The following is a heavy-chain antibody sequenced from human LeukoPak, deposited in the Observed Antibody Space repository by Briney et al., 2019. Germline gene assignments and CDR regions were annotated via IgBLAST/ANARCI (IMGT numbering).Heavy chain of an antibody. D-gene: IGHD6-13*01. V-gene: IGHV4-4*07. CDR2: IHFAGST. CDR1: GGSISGYY. J-gene: IGHJ6*03. CDR3: VRDRPDGYSHGHRYYNMDV. Sequence: SETLSLTCAVSGGSISGYYWTWIRQSAGRGLEYIGRIHFAGSTNYNPSLGSRLTLSIDTSKNQISLWLSSVTAADAAVYYRVRDRPDGYSHGHRYYNMDVWGKGTTVTVSS.